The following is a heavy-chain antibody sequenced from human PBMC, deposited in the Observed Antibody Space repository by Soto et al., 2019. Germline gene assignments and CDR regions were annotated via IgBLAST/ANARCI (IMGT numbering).Heavy chain of an antibody. CDR2: IYYSGTP. J-gene: IGHJ2*01. CDR3: ARGPLVTIVTTSSYWYFDL. V-gene: IGHV4-59*01. CDR1: GGSISSYY. D-gene: IGHD3-10*01. Sequence: QVQLQESGPGLVKPSETLSLTCTVSGGSISSYYWSWIRQPPGKGLEWIGYIYYSGTPNYSPSLKSHVIISIYTSKNQFSLNLNSVTAADTAVYYCARGPLVTIVTTSSYWYFDLWGRGTLVTVSS.